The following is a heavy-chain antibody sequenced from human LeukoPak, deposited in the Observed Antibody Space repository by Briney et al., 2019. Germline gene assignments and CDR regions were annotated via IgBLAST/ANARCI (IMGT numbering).Heavy chain of an antibody. D-gene: IGHD2-15*01. J-gene: IGHJ6*03. CDR2: ISSSSSYI. CDR3: ARTRVSGYYYYMDV. CDR1: GFTFSSYS. V-gene: IGHV3-21*01. Sequence: PGGSLRLSCAASGFTFSSYSMNWVRQAPGKGLEWVSSISSSSSYIYYADSVKGRFTISRDNAKNSLYLQMNSLRAEDTAVYYCARTRVSGYYYYMDVWGKGTTVTVSS.